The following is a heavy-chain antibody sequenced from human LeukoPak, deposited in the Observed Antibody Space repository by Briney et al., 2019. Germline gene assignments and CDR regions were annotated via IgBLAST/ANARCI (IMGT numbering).Heavy chain of an antibody. CDR3: AKDIQLST. D-gene: IGHD5-24*01. CDR2: MSDSGGST. V-gene: IGHV3-23*01. Sequence: GGSLRLSCAASGFTFSTYVMNWVRPAPGKGLEWVSTMSDSGGSTYYADSVKGRFTISRDNSKSTLYLQMNSLRAEDTAMYFCAKDIQLSTWGLGTMVTVSS. CDR1: GFTFSTYV. J-gene: IGHJ3*01.